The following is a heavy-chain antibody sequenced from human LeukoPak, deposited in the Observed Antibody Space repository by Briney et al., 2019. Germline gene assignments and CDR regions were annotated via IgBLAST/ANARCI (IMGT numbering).Heavy chain of an antibody. V-gene: IGHV3-33*06. Sequence: GGSLRLSCAASRFTFSSYGMHWVRQAPGKGLEWVAVIWYDGSNKYYADSVKGRFTISRDNSKNTLYLQMNSLRAEDTAVYYCAKDTTGTTYYYMDVWGKGTTVTVSS. CDR1: RFTFSSYG. D-gene: IGHD1-7*01. J-gene: IGHJ6*03. CDR3: AKDTTGTTYYYMDV. CDR2: IWYDGSNK.